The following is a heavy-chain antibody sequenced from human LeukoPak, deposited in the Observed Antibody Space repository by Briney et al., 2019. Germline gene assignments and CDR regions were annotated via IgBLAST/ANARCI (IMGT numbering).Heavy chain of an antibody. J-gene: IGHJ4*02. Sequence: GGSLRLSCATSGFTFSSYAMSWGRQAPGKGLEWVSVLYSGGSVYYANSVKGRFTIARDNSKNTVYLQMNSLRAEDTAVYYCARGDIVATLDWGQGTLVTVSS. CDR1: GFTFSSYA. V-gene: IGHV3-53*01. CDR3: ARGDIVATLD. D-gene: IGHD5-12*01. CDR2: LYSGGSV.